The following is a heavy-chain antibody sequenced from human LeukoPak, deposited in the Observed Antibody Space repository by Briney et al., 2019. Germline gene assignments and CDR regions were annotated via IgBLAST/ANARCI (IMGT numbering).Heavy chain of an antibody. V-gene: IGHV3-48*01. CDR3: ARVGPNDGIVGATTFDY. CDR2: ISSSSSTI. D-gene: IGHD1-26*01. CDR1: GFTFSSYS. J-gene: IGHJ4*02. Sequence: PGGSLRLSCAASGFTFSSYSMNWVRQAPGKGLEWVSYISSSSSTIYYADSVKGRFTISRDNAKNSLYLQMNSLRAEDTAVYYCARVGPNDGIVGATTFDYWGQGTLVTVSS.